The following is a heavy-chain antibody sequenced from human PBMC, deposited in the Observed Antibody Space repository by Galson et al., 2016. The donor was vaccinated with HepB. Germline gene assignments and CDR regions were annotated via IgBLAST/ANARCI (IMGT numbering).Heavy chain of an antibody. CDR3: ARDASETFWWAYYFDS. CDR1: GFTFTDYY. J-gene: IGHJ4*02. Sequence: SLRLSCAASGFTFTDYYMDWIRLAPGKGLEWISYISSSGHISADSVSYADTVKGRFSISRDNANNSLYLQMNSLRAEDTAVYYGARDASETFWWAYYFDSWGQGTRVTVSS. D-gene: IGHD2-8*02. V-gene: IGHV3-11*04. CDR2: ISSSGHISADSV.